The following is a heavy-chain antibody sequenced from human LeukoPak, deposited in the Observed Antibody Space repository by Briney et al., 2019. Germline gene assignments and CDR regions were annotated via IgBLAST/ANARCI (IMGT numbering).Heavy chain of an antibody. V-gene: IGHV3-21*01. CDR3: ARVIGDTAMVPNYYYYYGMDV. Sequence: GGSLRLSCAASGFTFSSYSMNWVRQAPGKGLEWVSSISSSSSYIYYADSVKGRFTISRDNAKNSLYLQMNSQRAEDTAVYYCARVIGDTAMVPNYYYYYGMDVWGKGTTVTVSS. CDR1: GFTFSSYS. D-gene: IGHD5-18*01. J-gene: IGHJ6*04. CDR2: ISSSSSYI.